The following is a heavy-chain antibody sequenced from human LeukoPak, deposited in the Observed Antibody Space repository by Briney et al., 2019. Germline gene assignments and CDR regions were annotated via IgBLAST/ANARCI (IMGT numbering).Heavy chain of an antibody. CDR3: ARSYDFWSGRKGWFDP. D-gene: IGHD3-3*01. V-gene: IGHV4-39*01. J-gene: IGHJ5*02. CDR2: IYYSGST. Sequence: SETLSLTGTVSGGSISSSSYYWGWIRQPPGKGLEWIGSIYYSGSTYYNPSLKSRVTISVDTSKNQFALKLSSVTAADTAVYYCARSYDFWSGRKGWFDPWGQGTLVTVSS. CDR1: GGSISSSSYY.